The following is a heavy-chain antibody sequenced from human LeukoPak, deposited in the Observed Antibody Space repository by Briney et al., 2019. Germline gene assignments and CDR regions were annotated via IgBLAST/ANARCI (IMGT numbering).Heavy chain of an antibody. CDR2: IIPIFGTA. D-gene: IGHD4-17*01. J-gene: IGHJ5*02. Sequence: SVKVSCKASGGTFSSYAISWVRQAPGQGLEWMGGIIPIFGTANYAQKFQGRVTITADESTSTAYMELSSLRSEDTAVYYCARSYGDPRWFDPWGQGTLVTVSS. V-gene: IGHV1-69*13. CDR1: GGTFSSYA. CDR3: ARSYGDPRWFDP.